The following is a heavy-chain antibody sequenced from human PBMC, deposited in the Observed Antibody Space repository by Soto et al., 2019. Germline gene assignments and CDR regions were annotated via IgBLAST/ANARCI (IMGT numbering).Heavy chain of an antibody. D-gene: IGHD3-22*01. CDR3: AREVSYFDTRGFDP. CDR2: INTNSDVT. Sequence: ASVKVSCKASGYIFTGYYLHWVRQAPGQGLEWMGWINTNSDVTNYAQNFQGRVTMTRDTSTSTAYMELSRLTSDDTAVYYCAREVSYFDTRGFDPWGQGTLVTVYS. V-gene: IGHV1-2*02. CDR1: GYIFTGYY. J-gene: IGHJ5*02.